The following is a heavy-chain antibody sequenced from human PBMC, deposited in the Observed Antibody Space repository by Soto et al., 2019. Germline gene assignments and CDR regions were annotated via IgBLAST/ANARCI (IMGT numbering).Heavy chain of an antibody. CDR3: ARDHHRYSGYDYVDY. CDR1: GFTFSDYY. D-gene: IGHD5-12*01. Sequence: QVQLVESGGGLVKPGGSLRLSCAASGFTFSDYYMSWIRKAPGKGLEWVSYISSSSSYTNYADSVKGRFTTTRANAKNSLYLQMNSLRAEDTAVYYCARDHHRYSGYDYVDYWGQGTLVTVSS. J-gene: IGHJ4*02. V-gene: IGHV3-11*05. CDR2: ISSSSSYT.